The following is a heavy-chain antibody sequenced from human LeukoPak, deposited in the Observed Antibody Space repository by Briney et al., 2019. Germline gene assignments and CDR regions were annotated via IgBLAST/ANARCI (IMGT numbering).Heavy chain of an antibody. CDR1: GFTFSSYS. CDR2: ISSSSSYI. V-gene: IGHV3-21*01. CDR3: ARDLCSSTSCPTDFQH. D-gene: IGHD2-2*01. Sequence: GGSLRLSCAASGFTFSSYSMNWVRQAPGKGLEWVSSISSSSSYIYYADSVKGRFTISRDNAKNSLYLQMNSLRAEDTAVYYCARDLCSSTSCPTDFQHWGQGTLVTVSS. J-gene: IGHJ1*01.